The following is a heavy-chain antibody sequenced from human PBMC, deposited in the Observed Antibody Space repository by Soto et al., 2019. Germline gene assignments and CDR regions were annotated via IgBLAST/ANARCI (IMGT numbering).Heavy chain of an antibody. CDR2: ISAGADGA. CDR3: ARDLWWYLH. J-gene: IGHJ4*02. D-gene: IGHD2-15*01. Sequence: EVQLLESGGGLVQPGGALRLSCAASGFSFSSHAMSWVRQAPGKGLEWVSSISAGADGAYYAESVKGRFTISRANSNNTLYLQMNSVRAEDTAVYFCARDLWWYLHWGQGTLVTVSS. V-gene: IGHV3-23*01. CDR1: GFSFSSHA.